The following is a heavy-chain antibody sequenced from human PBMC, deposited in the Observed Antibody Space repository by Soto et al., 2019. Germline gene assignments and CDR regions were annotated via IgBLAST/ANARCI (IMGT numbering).Heavy chain of an antibody. CDR1: GFTFSSYA. D-gene: IGHD3-3*01. CDR3: AKHLPYYDFWSGYYLFDY. J-gene: IGHJ4*02. V-gene: IGHV3-23*01. CDR2: ISGSGGST. Sequence: GSLRLSCAASGFTFSSYAMSWVRQAPGKGLEWVSAISGSGGSTYYADSVKGRFTISRDNSKNTLYLQMNSLRAEDTAVYYCAKHLPYYDFWSGYYLFDYWGQGTLVTVSS.